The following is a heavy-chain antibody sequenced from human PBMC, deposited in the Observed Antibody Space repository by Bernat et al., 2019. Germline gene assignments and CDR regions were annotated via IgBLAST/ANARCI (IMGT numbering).Heavy chain of an antibody. CDR1: GGSISSSSYY. J-gene: IGHJ3*02. Sequence: QLQLQESGPGLVKPSETLSLTCTVSGGSISSSSYYWGWIRQPPGKGLEWIGSIYYSGSTYYNPSLKSRVTISVDTSKNQFSLKLSSVTAADTAVYYCASPVAATHGGVAFDIWGQGTMVTVSS. CDR2: IYYSGST. CDR3: ASPVAATHGGVAFDI. D-gene: IGHD2-15*01. V-gene: IGHV4-39*01.